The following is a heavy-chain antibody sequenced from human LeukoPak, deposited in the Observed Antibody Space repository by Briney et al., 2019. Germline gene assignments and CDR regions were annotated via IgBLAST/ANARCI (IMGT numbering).Heavy chain of an antibody. V-gene: IGHV3-11*03. CDR1: GFTFSDYY. CDR2: ISSSNSYT. D-gene: IGHD3-22*01. J-gene: IGHJ1*01. Sequence: PGGSLRLSCAASGFTFSDYYMSWIRQAPGKGLEWVSYISSSNSYTNYADSVKGRFYADSVKGRFTISRDNAKNSLYLQMNSLRAEDTAVYYCASLTYYFDSSGYYPGYFQHWGRAPWSPSPQ. CDR3: ASLTYYFDSSGYYPGYFQH.